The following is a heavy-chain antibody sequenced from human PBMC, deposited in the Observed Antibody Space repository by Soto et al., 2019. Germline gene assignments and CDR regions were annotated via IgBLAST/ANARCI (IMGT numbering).Heavy chain of an antibody. J-gene: IGHJ6*02. CDR3: ARDVRRYFDWLLSMDV. CDR1: GYTFTSYA. D-gene: IGHD3-9*01. Sequence: ASVKVSCKASGYTFTSYAMHWVRQAPGQRLEWMGWINAGNGNTKYSQKFQGRVTITRDKSTSTAYMELSSLRSEDTAVYYCARDVRRYFDWLLSMDVWGQGTTVTVSS. V-gene: IGHV1-3*01. CDR2: INAGNGNT.